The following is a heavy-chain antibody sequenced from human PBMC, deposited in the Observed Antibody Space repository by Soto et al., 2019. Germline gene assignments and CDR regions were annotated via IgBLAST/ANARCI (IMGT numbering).Heavy chain of an antibody. J-gene: IGHJ2*01. V-gene: IGHV1-69*14. CDR3: AQTLGLAVTGPGRFDL. D-gene: IGHD6-19*01. CDR2: IIPIFGTP. CDR1: GGTFSTYA. Sequence: QVQLVQSGAAVKKPGSSVKVSCKASGGTFSTYAISWVRQAPGQGLEWMGGIIPIFGTPNYAQKFKGRVTITADKSTTTAYMELSTLTSEDTAVYYCAQTLGLAVTGPGRFDLWGRGTLVTVSS.